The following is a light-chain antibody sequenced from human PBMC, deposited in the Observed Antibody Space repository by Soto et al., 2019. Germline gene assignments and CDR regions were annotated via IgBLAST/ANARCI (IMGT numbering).Light chain of an antibody. V-gene: IGKV1-27*01. Sequence: DIQMPQSPSTLSASVGDRVTITCRASQNIYTWLAWYQQKPGKVPKLLIYAASTLQSGVPSRFSGSGSGTDFTLTINSLQPEDIATYYCQKYDRAPFTFGPGTKVD. J-gene: IGKJ3*01. CDR3: QKYDRAPFT. CDR2: AAS. CDR1: QNIYTW.